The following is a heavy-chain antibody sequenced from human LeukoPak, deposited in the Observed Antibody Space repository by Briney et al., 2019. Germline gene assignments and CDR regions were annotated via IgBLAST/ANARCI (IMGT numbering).Heavy chain of an antibody. V-gene: IGHV6-1*01. Sequence: QTLSLTRAISVESLSRNSATSNSTRQPPTCGLEWLGRTYYRSKWYTVYAVSVNSRIIINPDTSKTQFYLQLKSVTPEVTAVYYCARGFYGMDVWGEGTTVTDSS. CDR1: VESLSRNSAT. J-gene: IGHJ6*04. CDR3: ARGFYGMDV. CDR2: TYYRSKWYT.